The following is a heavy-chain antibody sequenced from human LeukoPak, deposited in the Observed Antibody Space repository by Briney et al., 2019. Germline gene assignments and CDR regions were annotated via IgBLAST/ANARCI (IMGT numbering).Heavy chain of an antibody. J-gene: IGHJ4*02. V-gene: IGHV1-46*01. CDR3: ASDATYGSGSYDY. D-gene: IGHD3-10*01. CDR2: INPSGGST. Sequence: IINPSGGSTSHAQKFQGRVTMTRDTSTSTVYMELSSLRSEDTAVYYCASDATYGSGSYDYWGQGTLVTVSS.